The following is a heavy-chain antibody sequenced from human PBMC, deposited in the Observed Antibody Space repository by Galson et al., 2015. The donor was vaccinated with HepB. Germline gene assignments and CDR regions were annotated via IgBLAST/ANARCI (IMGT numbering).Heavy chain of an antibody. J-gene: IGHJ4*02. D-gene: IGHD4-23*01. CDR2: IYYSGST. V-gene: IGHV4-59*12. Sequence: TLSLTCTVSGGSISSYYWSWIRQPPGKGLEWIGYIYYSGSTNYNPSLKSRVTISVDTSKNQFSLKLSSVTAADTAVYYCAREGGNSNLFDYWGQGTLVTVSS. CDR1: GGSISSYY. CDR3: AREGGNSNLFDY.